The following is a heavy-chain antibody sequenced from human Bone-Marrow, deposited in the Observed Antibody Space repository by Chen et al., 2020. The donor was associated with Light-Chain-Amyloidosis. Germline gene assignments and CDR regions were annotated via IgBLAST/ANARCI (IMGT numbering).Heavy chain of an antibody. CDR1: GFTFSSSG. CDR3: ARDREDYYDSSGSFDY. Sequence: QVQLVESGGGVVQPGRSLRLSCAASGFTFSSSGMHLVRQAPGKGLEWVAVIWYDGSNKYYADSVKGRFTISRDNSKNTLYLQMNSLRAEDTAVYYCARDREDYYDSSGSFDYWGQGTLVTVSS. V-gene: IGHV3-33*01. D-gene: IGHD3-22*01. CDR2: IWYDGSNK. J-gene: IGHJ4*02.